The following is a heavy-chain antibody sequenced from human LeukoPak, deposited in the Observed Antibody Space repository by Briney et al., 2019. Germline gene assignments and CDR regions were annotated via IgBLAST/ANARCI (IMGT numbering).Heavy chain of an antibody. J-gene: IGHJ6*04. Sequence: GGSLRLSCAASRFTFDEYGMSWVRQTAGKGLEWVSGINWNGRSIGYADSVKGRFTVSRDNAKNSLYLQMNSLRAEDTAVYYCAELGITMIGGVWGKGTTVTISS. CDR1: RFTFDEYG. CDR3: AELGITMIGGV. V-gene: IGHV3-20*04. CDR2: INWNGRSI. D-gene: IGHD3-10*02.